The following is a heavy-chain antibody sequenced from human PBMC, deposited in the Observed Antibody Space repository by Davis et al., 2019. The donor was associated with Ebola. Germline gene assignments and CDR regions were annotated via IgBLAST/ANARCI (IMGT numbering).Heavy chain of an antibody. J-gene: IGHJ4*02. CDR1: GFTFDDHG. Sequence: GESLKISCAASGFTFDDHGMNWVRQAPGKGLEWVSNINGRADSTSYSASVRGRFTISRDNSKNILYLQMNSLRADDTATYYCWKDPNWGSGYWGQGTLVTVSS. CDR2: INGRADST. D-gene: IGHD7-27*01. V-gene: IGHV3-23*01. CDR3: WKDPNWGSGY.